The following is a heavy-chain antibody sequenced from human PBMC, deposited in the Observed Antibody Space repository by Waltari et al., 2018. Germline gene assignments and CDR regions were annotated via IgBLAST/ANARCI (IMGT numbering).Heavy chain of an antibody. CDR2: ISGSGGST. Sequence: EVQLVESGGGLVQPGRSLRLSCTASGFTFGDYAMSWFRQAPGKGLEWVSAISGSGGSTYYADSVKGRFTISRDNSKNTLYLQMNSLRAEDTAVYYCAKSYCGGDCYFFDYWGQGTLVTVSS. J-gene: IGHJ4*02. V-gene: IGHV3-23*04. CDR3: AKSYCGGDCYFFDY. CDR1: GFTFGDYA. D-gene: IGHD2-21*01.